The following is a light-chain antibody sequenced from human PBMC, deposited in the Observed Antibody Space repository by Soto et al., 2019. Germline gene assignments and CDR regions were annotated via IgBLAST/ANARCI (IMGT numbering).Light chain of an antibody. CDR3: PQYARRWT. Sequence: EIVMTQSPATLSVSPGERVTLSCRATQSVGSNLAWYQNKPVQAPRILLYSAPTRATGIPARFSGSGSATEFTLTSSSLHSDDVGVYYGPQYARRWTFGQGTKVEIK. J-gene: IGKJ1*01. V-gene: IGKV3-15*01. CDR2: SAP. CDR1: QSVGSN.